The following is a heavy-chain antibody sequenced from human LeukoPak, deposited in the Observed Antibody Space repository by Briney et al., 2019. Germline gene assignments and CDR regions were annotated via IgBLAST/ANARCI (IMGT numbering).Heavy chain of an antibody. V-gene: IGHV1-24*01. J-gene: IGHJ4*02. CDR2: FDPEDGET. CDR1: GYTLTELS. Sequence: GASVKVSCKVSGYTLTELSMHWVRQAPGKGLEWMGGFDPEDGETIYAQKFQGRVTMTRNTSISTAYMELSSLRSEDTAVYYYARGRDYWGQGTLVTVSS. CDR3: ARGRDY.